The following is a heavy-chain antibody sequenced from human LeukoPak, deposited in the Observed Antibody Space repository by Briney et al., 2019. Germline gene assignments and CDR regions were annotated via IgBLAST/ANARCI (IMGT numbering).Heavy chain of an antibody. Sequence: GGSLRLSCAASGFTFSSYGTHWVRQAPGKGLEWVAVIWYDGSNKYYADSVKGRFTISRDNSKNTLYLQMNSLRAEDTAVYYCARWGVPAAIREGTYYYYYGMDVWGQGTTVTVSS. CDR3: ARWGVPAAIREGTYYYYYGMDV. CDR2: IWYDGSNK. D-gene: IGHD2-2*02. CDR1: GFTFSSYG. J-gene: IGHJ6*02. V-gene: IGHV3-33*01.